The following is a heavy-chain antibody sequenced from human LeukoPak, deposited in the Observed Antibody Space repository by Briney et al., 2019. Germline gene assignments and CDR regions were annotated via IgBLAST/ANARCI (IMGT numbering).Heavy chain of an antibody. J-gene: IGHJ4*02. Sequence: SETLSLTCTVSGGSISSYYWSWIRQPPGKGLEWIGYIYYSGSTNYNPSLKSRVTISVDTSKNQFSLKLSSVTAADTAVYYCARVGLGREREFDYWGQGTLVTVSS. CDR3: ARVGLGREREFDY. D-gene: IGHD1-26*01. CDR1: GGSISSYY. V-gene: IGHV4-59*01. CDR2: IYYSGST.